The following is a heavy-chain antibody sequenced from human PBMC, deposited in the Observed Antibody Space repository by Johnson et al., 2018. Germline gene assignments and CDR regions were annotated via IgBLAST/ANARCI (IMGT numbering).Heavy chain of an antibody. J-gene: IGHJ3*02. CDR3: AIVAGYTYGLRPFEI. CDR1: GDRVSSNSAT. CDR2: TYYRSKGYN. V-gene: IGHV6-1*01. D-gene: IGHD5-18*01. Sequence: QVQLVQSGPGLVKPSQTLSLTCVISGDRVSSNSATWNWIRQSPSRGLEGLGRTYYRSKGYNDSAVSVRSRITINPDTSKNQFSLQLTSVTPEETAVYSCAIVAGYTYGLRPFEIWGQGTVVPVSS.